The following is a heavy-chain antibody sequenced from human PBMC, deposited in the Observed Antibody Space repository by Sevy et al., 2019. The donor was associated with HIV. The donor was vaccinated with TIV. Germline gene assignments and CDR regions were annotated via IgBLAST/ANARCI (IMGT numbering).Heavy chain of an antibody. CDR3: SRWDKNRGGSSFDY. V-gene: IGHV3-48*02. CDR2: ISGSTSTI. CDR1: GYTFGTYS. D-gene: IGHD1-26*01. Sequence: QLGGSLRLSCAASGYTFGTYSMNWVRQAPGKGLECVSYISGSTSTIYYADSVKGRFTISRDNAKNSLFLQMNSLRDEDTAVYYCSRWDKNRGGSSFDYWGQGTLVTVSS. J-gene: IGHJ4*02.